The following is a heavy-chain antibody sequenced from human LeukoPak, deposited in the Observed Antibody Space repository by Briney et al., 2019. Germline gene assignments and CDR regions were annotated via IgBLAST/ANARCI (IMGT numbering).Heavy chain of an antibody. J-gene: IGHJ4*02. V-gene: IGHV4-39*01. CDR2: IYYSGNT. D-gene: IGHD1-26*01. Sequence: PSETLSLTCTVSGGSISSSSYYWGWIRQPPGKGLEWIGSIYYSGNTYYNPSIKSRVTISVDTSKNQFSLKLSSVTAADTAVYYCARHLLVAVIVGEGYFDYWGQGTLVTVSS. CDR1: GGSISSSSYY. CDR3: ARHLLVAVIVGEGYFDY.